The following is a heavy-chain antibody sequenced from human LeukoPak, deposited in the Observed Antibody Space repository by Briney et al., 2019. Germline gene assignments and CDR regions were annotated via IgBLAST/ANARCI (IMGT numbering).Heavy chain of an antibody. V-gene: IGHV3-30*04. CDR2: ISYDGRNK. J-gene: IGHJ4*02. Sequence: GGSLRLSCAASGFNISSYAMHWVRQAPGKGLEWVAVISYDGRNKYYADSVKGRFTISRDNSKNTLYLQMNSLRAEDTAVYYCARSPPGLWFGELFSYWGQGTLVTVSS. CDR3: ARSPPGLWFGELFSY. CDR1: GFNISSYA. D-gene: IGHD3-10*01.